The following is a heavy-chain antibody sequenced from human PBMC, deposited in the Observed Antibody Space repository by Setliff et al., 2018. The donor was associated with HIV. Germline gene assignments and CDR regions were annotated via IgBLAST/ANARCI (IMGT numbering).Heavy chain of an antibody. CDR2: IKHSGRN. D-gene: IGHD2-2*01. Sequence: LETLSLTCGVSGFYISRGYYWGWIRQPPGKGLEWIGNIKHSGRNYYNPSLMGRVTISVDTSKNQFSLNLSSVTAADTAIYYCARRRSMPNNAFDIWGQGTMVTVSS. CDR1: GFYISRGYY. CDR3: ARRRSMPNNAFDI. V-gene: IGHV4-38-2*01. J-gene: IGHJ3*02.